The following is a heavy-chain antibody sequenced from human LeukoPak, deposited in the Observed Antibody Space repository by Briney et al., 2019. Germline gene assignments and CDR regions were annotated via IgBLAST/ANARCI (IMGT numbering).Heavy chain of an antibody. J-gene: IGHJ1*01. CDR2: IIPIFGTA. D-gene: IGHD6-13*01. CDR3: ARGAAAAGTSEYFQH. CDR1: GGTFSSYA. Sequence: SVKVSCKASGGTFSSYAISWVRQAPGQGLEWMGRIIPIFGTANYAQKFQGRVTITTDESTSTAYMELSSLRSEDTAVYYCARGAAAAGTSEYFQHWGQGTLATVSS. V-gene: IGHV1-69*05.